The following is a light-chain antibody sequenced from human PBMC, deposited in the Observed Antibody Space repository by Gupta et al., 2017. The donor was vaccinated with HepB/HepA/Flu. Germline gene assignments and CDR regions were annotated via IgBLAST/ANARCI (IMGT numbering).Light chain of an antibody. CDR3: ADWDDSLSVVV. V-gene: IGLV1-47*01. J-gene: IGLJ2*01. CDR1: SSNLGSKY. CDR2: MNN. Sequence: QSVLTQPPSASGTPGQRVTISCSGSSSNLGSKYVYWYQQLPGTAPKLLSDMNNQRPSGVPDRFAGSKAGTSASPATSVLRAEEEAYYYRADWDDSLSVVVFGGGTKLTVL.